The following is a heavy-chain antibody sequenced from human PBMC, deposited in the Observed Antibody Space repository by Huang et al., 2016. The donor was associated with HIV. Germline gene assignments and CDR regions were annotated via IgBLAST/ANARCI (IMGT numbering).Heavy chain of an antibody. CDR3: AKESRWFSDFDH. Sequence: QVHLVESGGGVVQPGGSIRLSCAASGFKLSGFGMHWVRQAPGKGLEWVAVISYDGRSQFYPASVKGRFTISRDNSDNTLSLQMKGLRPDDTAVYYCAKESRWFSDFDHWGQGVLVSVSS. CDR1: GFKLSGFG. J-gene: IGHJ4*02. CDR2: ISYDGRSQ. V-gene: IGHV3-30*18. D-gene: IGHD2-15*01.